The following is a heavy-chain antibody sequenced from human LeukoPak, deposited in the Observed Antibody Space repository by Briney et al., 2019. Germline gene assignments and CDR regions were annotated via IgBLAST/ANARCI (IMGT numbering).Heavy chain of an antibody. CDR3: ARGQGYSAY. CDR2: INWSGGKT. Sequence: PGGSLRLSCTVSGFMFDDYGMNWVRQAPGKGLEWVSGINWSGGKTGYADSVKGRFTISRDNAKNSLYLQMTSVRAEDTALYYCARGQGYSAYWGQGTLVAVSS. D-gene: IGHD2-15*01. J-gene: IGHJ4*02. CDR1: GFMFDDYG. V-gene: IGHV3-20*04.